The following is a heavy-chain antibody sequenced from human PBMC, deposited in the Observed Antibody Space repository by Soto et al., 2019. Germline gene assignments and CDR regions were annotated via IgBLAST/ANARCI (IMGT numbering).Heavy chain of an antibody. CDR2: VSGSGGT. V-gene: IGHV3-23*01. CDR1: GFIFGNYA. CDR3: AKGIEAPGSKLDF. J-gene: IGHJ4*02. D-gene: IGHD6-13*01. Sequence: GGSLRLSCTTSGFIFGNYAMTWVRQAPGKGLEWVSVVSGSGGTYYTDSVKGRFTISRVDSKSTLYLQMNSLRVDDTAVYYCAKGIEAPGSKLDFWGRGTLVTVSS.